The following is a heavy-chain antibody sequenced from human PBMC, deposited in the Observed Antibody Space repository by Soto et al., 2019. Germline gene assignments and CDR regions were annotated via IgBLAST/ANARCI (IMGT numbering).Heavy chain of an antibody. CDR2: IDPSNSYN. D-gene: IGHD2-15*01. CDR1: GYSFTSYW. J-gene: IGHJ3*01. V-gene: IGHV5-10-1*01. Sequence: GESLKISCKGSGYSFTSYWISWVRQMPGKGLEWMGRIDPSNSYNNHSPSFQGHVTMSADKSITTAYLQWSSLKASDTAMYYCARRDNQDALDVWGQGTMVTVSS. CDR3: ARRDNQDALDV.